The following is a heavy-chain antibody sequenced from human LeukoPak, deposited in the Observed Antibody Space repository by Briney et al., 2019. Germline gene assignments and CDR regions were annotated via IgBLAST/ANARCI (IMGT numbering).Heavy chain of an antibody. Sequence: GGSLRLSCVASGFTFSTKGMHWVRQAPGKGLEGLAVISYDGNNKLYADSGKGRVTVSRDNSKSTLYPEINSLRLEDTPLYYCARDRDYGDSCAFWGPGTLVTVSS. CDR3: ARDRDYGDSCAF. V-gene: IGHV3-30*03. CDR1: GFTFSTKG. D-gene: IGHD4-17*01. CDR2: ISYDGNNK. J-gene: IGHJ4*02.